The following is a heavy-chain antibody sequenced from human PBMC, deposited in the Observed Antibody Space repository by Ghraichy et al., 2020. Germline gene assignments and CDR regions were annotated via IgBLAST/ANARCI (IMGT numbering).Heavy chain of an antibody. CDR2: INHSGST. J-gene: IGHJ6*02. V-gene: IGHV4-34*01. D-gene: IGHD5-12*01. Sequence: SETLSLTCAVYGGSFSGYYWSWIRQPPGKGLEWIGEINHSGSTNYNPSLKSRVTISVDTSKNQFSLKLSSVTAADTAVYYCARGRYSGYDYHYYYYGMDVWGQGTTVTVSS. CDR3: ARGRYSGYDYHYYYYGMDV. CDR1: GGSFSGYY.